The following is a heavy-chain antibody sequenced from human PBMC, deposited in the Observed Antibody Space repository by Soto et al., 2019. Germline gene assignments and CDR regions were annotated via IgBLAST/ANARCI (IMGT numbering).Heavy chain of an antibody. D-gene: IGHD3-22*01. J-gene: IGHJ3*02. CDR3: AREGDLDDYDSKVDAFDI. V-gene: IGHV3-53*01. CDR2: IYSGGST. CDR1: GFTVSSNY. Sequence: GSLRLSCAASGFTVSSNYMSWVRQAPGKGLEWVSVIYSGGSTYYADSVKGRFTISRDNSKNTLYLQMNSLRAEDTAVYYCAREGDLDDYDSKVDAFDIWGQGTMVTVSS.